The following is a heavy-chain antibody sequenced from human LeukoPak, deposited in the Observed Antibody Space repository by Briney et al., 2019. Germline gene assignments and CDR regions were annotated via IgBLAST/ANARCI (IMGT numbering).Heavy chain of an antibody. CDR1: GGSFSGYY. CDR2: INHSGST. J-gene: IGHJ6*02. V-gene: IGHV4-34*01. Sequence: KASETLSLTCAVYGGSFSGYYWSWIRQPPGKGLEWIGEINHSGSTNYNPSLKSRVTISVDTSKNQFSLKLSSVTAADTAVYYCARDRYYYGSGRTIRPYGMDVWGQGTTVTVSS. D-gene: IGHD3-10*01. CDR3: ARDRYYYGSGRTIRPYGMDV.